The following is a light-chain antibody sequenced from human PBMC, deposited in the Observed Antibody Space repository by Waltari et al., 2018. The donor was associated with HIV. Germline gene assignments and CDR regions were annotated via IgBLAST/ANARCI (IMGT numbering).Light chain of an antibody. V-gene: IGKV4-1*01. CDR1: QSVFFRSNNKNF. CDR2: WAS. Sequence: DIVMTQSPDSLAVSLGERATINCKSSQSVFFRSNNKNFLAWYQQKPGQAPKLLISWASTRESGVPARFSGSGSGTDFTLTISSLQPEDVAAYFCQQYYTVPLTFGPGTKVEIK. J-gene: IGKJ3*01. CDR3: QQYYTVPLT.